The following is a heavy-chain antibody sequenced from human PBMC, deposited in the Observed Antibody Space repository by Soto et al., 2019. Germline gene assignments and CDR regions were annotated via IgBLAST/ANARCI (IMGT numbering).Heavy chain of an antibody. V-gene: IGHV3-33*01. D-gene: IGHD1-1*01. Sequence: QVQLVESGGGVVQPGRSLRLSCAASGFMFSNHGMHWIRRAQGKGLEWVAVIWSDGNNRYYADSVKGRFTISRDNSKNTVYLQMNSLRAEDTAVYYCVRGDNWNDEASDYWGQGTLVNVSS. J-gene: IGHJ4*02. CDR2: IWSDGNNR. CDR3: VRGDNWNDEASDY. CDR1: GFMFSNHG.